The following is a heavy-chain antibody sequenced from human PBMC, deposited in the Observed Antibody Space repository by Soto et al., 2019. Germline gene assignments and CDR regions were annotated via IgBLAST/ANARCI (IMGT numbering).Heavy chain of an antibody. V-gene: IGHV3-23*01. J-gene: IGHJ4*02. D-gene: IGHD3-22*01. CDR3: ANSYYYDSSGYKPPQPTHQERTNDF. CDR1: GFTFSSYA. CDR2: ISGSGGST. Sequence: GGSLRLSCAASGFTFSSYAMSWVRQAPGKGLEWVSAISGSGGSTYYADSVKGRFTISRDNSKNTLYLQMNSLRAEDTAVYYCANSYYYDSSGYKPPQPTHQERTNDFWGQGTLVTVSS.